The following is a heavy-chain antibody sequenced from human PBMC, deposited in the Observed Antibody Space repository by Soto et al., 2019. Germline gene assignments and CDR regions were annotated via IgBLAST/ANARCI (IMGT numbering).Heavy chain of an antibody. Sequence: QVQLVQSGAEVKKPGSSVKVSCKASGGTFSTSAISWVRQAPGQGLEWVGGIMPVFATPDYAQNFQGRVINTADESTTPASVELPSLTTYDTARYYRARDKGRQQIGGIDYDTLDVGVQGTKITVSS. CDR3: ARDKGRQQIGGIDYDTLDV. CDR2: IMPVFATP. J-gene: IGHJ6*02. D-gene: IGHD4-17*01. CDR1: GGTFSTSA. V-gene: IGHV1-69*12.